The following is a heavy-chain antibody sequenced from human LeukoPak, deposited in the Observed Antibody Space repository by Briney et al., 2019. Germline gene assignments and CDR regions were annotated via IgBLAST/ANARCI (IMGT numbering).Heavy chain of an antibody. CDR3: AKDGRYYGSGSYYGDY. J-gene: IGHJ4*01. Sequence: PGRSLRLSCAASGFTFSSHGMHWVRQAPGKGLEWVAVISYDGSNKYYADSVKGRFTISRDNSKNALYLQMNSLRAEDTAVYYCAKDGRYYGSGSYYGDYWGQGTLVTVSS. D-gene: IGHD3-10*01. CDR2: ISYDGSNK. CDR1: GFTFSSHG. V-gene: IGHV3-30*18.